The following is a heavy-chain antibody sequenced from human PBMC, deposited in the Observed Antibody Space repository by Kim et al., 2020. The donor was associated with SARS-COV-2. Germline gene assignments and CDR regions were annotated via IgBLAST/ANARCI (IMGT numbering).Heavy chain of an antibody. CDR2: IYYSGST. CDR3: ARRVGYSSRGGWFDP. J-gene: IGHJ5*02. CDR1: GGSISSYY. D-gene: IGHD6-13*01. V-gene: IGHV4-59*08. Sequence: SETLSLTCTVSGGSISSYYWSWIRQPPGKGLEWIGYIYYSGSTNYNPSLKSRVTISVDTSKNQFSLKLSSVTAADTAVYYCARRVGYSSRGGWFDPWGQGTLVTVSS.